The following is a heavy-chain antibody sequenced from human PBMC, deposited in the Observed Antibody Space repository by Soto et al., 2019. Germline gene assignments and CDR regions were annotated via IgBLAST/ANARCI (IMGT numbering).Heavy chain of an antibody. CDR3: ARAWNDDGWFDP. Sequence: GASVKVSCKASGYTFTSYAMHWVRQAPGQRLEWMGWINAGNGNTKYSQKFQGRVTITRDTSASTAYMELSSLRSEDTAVYYCARAWNDDGWFDPWGQGTLVTVSS. CDR2: INAGNGNT. V-gene: IGHV1-3*01. J-gene: IGHJ5*02. CDR1: GYTFTSYA. D-gene: IGHD1-1*01.